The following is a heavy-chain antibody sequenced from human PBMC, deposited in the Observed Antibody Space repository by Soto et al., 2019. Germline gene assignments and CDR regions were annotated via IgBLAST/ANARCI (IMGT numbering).Heavy chain of an antibody. V-gene: IGHV4-34*01. CDR2: INHGGST. J-gene: IGHJ6*02. Sequence: SETLSLTCAVYGGSFSDYHWSWIRQPPGKGLEWIGEINHGGSTKYNPSLKSRVTISKDTSKKQVSLKLTSVTAADTAVYYCARVSVTIFGVAMGPYYYAMDVWGQGTTVTVSS. CDR1: GGSFSDYH. CDR3: ARVSVTIFGVAMGPYYYAMDV. D-gene: IGHD3-3*01.